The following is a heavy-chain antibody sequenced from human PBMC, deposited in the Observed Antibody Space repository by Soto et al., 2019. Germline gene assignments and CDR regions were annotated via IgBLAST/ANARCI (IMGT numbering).Heavy chain of an antibody. CDR1: GGSISSDNW. CDR3: ARAPSGVASDAFDI. CDR2: IYHSGRA. Sequence: QVQLQESGPGLVKPSGTLSLTCTVSGGSISSDNWWTWVRQPPGKGLEWIGEIYHSGRANYKPSLKSRITMSVDKSKNQFSLNLTSVTAAAAAVYYCARAPSGVASDAFDIWGQGTMVIVSS. J-gene: IGHJ3*02. D-gene: IGHD2-21*01. V-gene: IGHV4-4*02.